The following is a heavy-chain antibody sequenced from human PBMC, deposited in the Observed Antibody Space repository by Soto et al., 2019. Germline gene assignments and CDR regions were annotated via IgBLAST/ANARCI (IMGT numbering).Heavy chain of an antibody. J-gene: IGHJ3*02. V-gene: IGHV3-48*01. CDR1: GFTFSSYS. D-gene: IGHD2-2*01. Sequence: EVQLVESGGGLVQPGGSPRLSCAASGFTFSSYSMNWVRQAPGKGLEWVSYISSSSSTIYYADSVKGRFTISRDKAKNSLYLQMNSLRAEDTAVYDCAREGYCSSTSCSLDAFDIWGQGTMVTVSS. CDR3: AREGYCSSTSCSLDAFDI. CDR2: ISSSSSTI.